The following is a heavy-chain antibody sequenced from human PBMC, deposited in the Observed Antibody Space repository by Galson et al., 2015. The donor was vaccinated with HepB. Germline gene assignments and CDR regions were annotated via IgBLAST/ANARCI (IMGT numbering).Heavy chain of an antibody. J-gene: IGHJ4*02. D-gene: IGHD6-19*01. CDR2: IPPSGDNT. V-gene: IGHV3-23*01. Sequence: SLRLSCAASGFTFRHYAMSWVRQAPGKGLEWVSAIPPSGDNTYSADSVKGRFPISSDNSKNTLYLQKTGLTPDDTAIYYGASVHPEYTSGRYRPALYYFDSWGQGTLVAVSS. CDR1: GFTFRHYA. CDR3: ASVHPEYTSGRYRPALYYFDS.